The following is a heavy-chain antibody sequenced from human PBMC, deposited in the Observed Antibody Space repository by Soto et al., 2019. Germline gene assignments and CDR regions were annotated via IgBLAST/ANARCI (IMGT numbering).Heavy chain of an antibody. CDR3: ARGKDSGYGNENYGMDV. J-gene: IGHJ6*02. CDR2: IIPIFGTA. V-gene: IGHV1-69*06. CDR1: GGTFSSYA. Sequence: QVQLVQSGAEVKKPGSSVKVSCKASGGTFSSYAISWVRQAPGQGLEWMGGIIPIFGTANYAQKFQGRVTITAENSTSTAYMERSSLRSEDTAVYYCARGKDSGYGNENYGMDVWGQGTTVTVSS. D-gene: IGHD5-12*01.